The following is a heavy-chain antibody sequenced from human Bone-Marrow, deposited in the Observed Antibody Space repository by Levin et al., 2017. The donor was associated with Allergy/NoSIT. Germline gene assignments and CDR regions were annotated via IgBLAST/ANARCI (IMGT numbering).Heavy chain of an antibody. CDR3: ARFVVVPATYYYLDV. V-gene: IGHV1-18*01. CDR2: ISAHNGNT. Sequence: PKASVKVSCKASGYTFISFGVAWVRQAPGQGLEWMGWISAHNGNTNYARKFQGRVTMTTDKPTSTAYMELRSLRSDDTAVYYCARFVVVPATYYYLDVWGKGTTVTVSS. J-gene: IGHJ6*03. CDR1: GYTFISFG. D-gene: IGHD2-2*01.